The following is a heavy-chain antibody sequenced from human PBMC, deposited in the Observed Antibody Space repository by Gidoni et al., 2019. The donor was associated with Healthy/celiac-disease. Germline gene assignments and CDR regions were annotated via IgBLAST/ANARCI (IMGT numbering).Heavy chain of an antibody. CDR3: ARVLWTWYFDL. J-gene: IGHJ2*01. CDR1: GFTFSSYS. V-gene: IGHV3-21*01. CDR2: RSSSSSYI. Sequence: EVQLVESGGGLVTPGGSLRLSCAASGFTFSSYSMNWVRQAPGKGLEGVSSRSSSSSYIYYADAVKGRLTISRDNAKNSLYLQMNSLRAEDTAVYYCARVLWTWYFDLWGRGTLGTVSS. D-gene: IGHD2-21*01.